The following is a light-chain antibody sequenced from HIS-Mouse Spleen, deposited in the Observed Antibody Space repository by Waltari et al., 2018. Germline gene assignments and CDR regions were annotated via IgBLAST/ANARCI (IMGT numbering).Light chain of an antibody. CDR1: ASPKKY. Sequence: SYDLTPPLAVSVSRRQTDRITCSGDASPKKYAYWYQQKSGQAPVLVIYEDSKRPSGIPERFSGSSSGTMATLTISGAQVEDETDYYCYSTDSSGNHRVFGGGTKLTVL. CDR2: EDS. CDR3: YSTDSSGNHRV. V-gene: IGLV3-10*01. J-gene: IGLJ2*01.